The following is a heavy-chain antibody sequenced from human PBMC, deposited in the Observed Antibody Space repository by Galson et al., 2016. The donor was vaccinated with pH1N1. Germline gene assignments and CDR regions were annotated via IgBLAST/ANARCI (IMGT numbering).Heavy chain of an antibody. D-gene: IGHD3-16*01. Sequence: TLSLTCTVSGGSISSTDYYWNWIRQPAGKGLEWIGRIYSSGRTNYNPSLKTRVTMSVDTSKNQFSLKLSSVTAADTAVYYCARPEYVDVDLKDWYFDLWGRGTLVTVSS. J-gene: IGHJ2*01. CDR3: ARPEYVDVDLKDWYFDL. CDR2: IYSSGRT. CDR1: GGSISSTDYY. V-gene: IGHV4-61*02.